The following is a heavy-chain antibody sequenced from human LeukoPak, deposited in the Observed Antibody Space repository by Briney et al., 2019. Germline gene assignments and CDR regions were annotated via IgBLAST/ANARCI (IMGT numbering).Heavy chain of an antibody. CDR2: ISHDGSHK. V-gene: IGHV3-30*04. D-gene: IGHD4-23*01. CDR1: GFTFSSFS. CDR3: ARDPNRLADYGGDYFDH. J-gene: IGHJ4*02. Sequence: PGGSLRVSCLASGFTFSSFSMHWVRQAPGNGLEWVAVISHDGSHKYYADSVRGRFTISRDDSKNTLSLQMNTLRPEDTALFYCARDPNRLADYGGDYFDHWGQGTLVTVSS.